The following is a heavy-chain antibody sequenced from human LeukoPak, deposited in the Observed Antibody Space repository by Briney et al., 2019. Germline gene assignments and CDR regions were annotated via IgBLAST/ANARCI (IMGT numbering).Heavy chain of an antibody. D-gene: IGHD5-18*01. Sequence: SETLSLTCTVSGGSISSYYWSWIRQPPGKGLEWIGYIYYSGSTNYNPSLKSRVTISVDTPKNQFSLKLSSVTAADTAVYYCARSGYSPSAFDIWGQGTMVTVSS. J-gene: IGHJ3*02. CDR2: IYYSGST. CDR1: GGSISSYY. CDR3: ARSGYSPSAFDI. V-gene: IGHV4-59*01.